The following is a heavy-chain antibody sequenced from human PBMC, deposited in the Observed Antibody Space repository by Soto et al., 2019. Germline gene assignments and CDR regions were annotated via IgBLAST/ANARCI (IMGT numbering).Heavy chain of an antibody. CDR1: GFTVGNNY. V-gene: IGHV3-53*01. CDR2: IYSTGTT. D-gene: IGHD3-10*01. Sequence: EVQLVESGGGLIQPWGSLKLSCAASGFTVGNNYMSWVRQAPGKGLEWVSLIYSTGTTKYADSVKGRFTVSRDNAKNTLYLQMNSLRAEDTAVYYCAKDGRGSGSHYNSFGYGGQGTLVTVSS. CDR3: AKDGRGSGSHYNSFGY. J-gene: IGHJ4*02.